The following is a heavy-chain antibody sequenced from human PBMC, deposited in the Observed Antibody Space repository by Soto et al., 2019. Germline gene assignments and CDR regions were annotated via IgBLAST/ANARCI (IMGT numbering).Heavy chain of an antibody. D-gene: IGHD1-26*01. V-gene: IGHV4-39*02. CDR2: IYYSGST. J-gene: IGHJ5*02. Sequence: SETLSLTCTVSGGSISSSSYYWGWIRQPPGKGLEWIGSIYYSGSTYYNPSLKSRVTISVDASKNHFSLKLSSVTAADTAVYYCATQEVGGSYVYTFDPWGQGTLVTVSS. CDR1: GGSISSSSYY. CDR3: ATQEVGGSYVYTFDP.